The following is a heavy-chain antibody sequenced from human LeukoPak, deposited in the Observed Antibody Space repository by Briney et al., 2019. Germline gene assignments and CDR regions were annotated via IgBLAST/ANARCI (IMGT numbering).Heavy chain of an antibody. Sequence: SETLSLTCTVSGGSISSYYWSWIRQPPGKGLEWIGYISYSGTTDYNPSLKSRVTISLDTSENQFSLRLSSVTAADTAVYYCARETRLHSGSYSNDAFDIWGQGTMVTVSS. CDR1: GGSISSYY. J-gene: IGHJ3*02. V-gene: IGHV4-59*01. CDR2: ISYSGTT. CDR3: ARETRLHSGSYSNDAFDI. D-gene: IGHD1-26*01.